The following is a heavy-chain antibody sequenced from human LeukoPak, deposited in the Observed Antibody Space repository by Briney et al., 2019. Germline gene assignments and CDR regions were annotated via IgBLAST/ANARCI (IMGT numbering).Heavy chain of an antibody. D-gene: IGHD2-15*01. CDR2: IIPIFGTP. CDR1: GGTFSSYT. CDR3: ARQDNNWFDP. J-gene: IGHJ5*02. V-gene: IGHV1-69*13. Sequence: SVKVSCKPSGGTFSSYTISWVRQAPGQGLEWMGGIIPIFGTPNYAQKFQGRVTITADESTSTAYMELSSLRSEDTAMYYCARQDNNWFDPWGQGTLVTVSS.